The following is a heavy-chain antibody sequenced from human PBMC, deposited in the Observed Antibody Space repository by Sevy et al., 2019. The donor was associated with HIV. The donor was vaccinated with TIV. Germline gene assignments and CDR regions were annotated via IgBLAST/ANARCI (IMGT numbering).Heavy chain of an antibody. D-gene: IGHD2-8*02. V-gene: IGHV3-15*01. CDR2: IKSKADGGTT. CDR3: STDPIIVLLVTDGMDV. J-gene: IGHJ6*02. CDR1: GFTFYYAW. Sequence: GGSLRLSCAASGFTFYYAWMSWVRQAPGKGLEWVCRIKSKADGGTTEYAAAVKGRFTISRDDSKNTRYLQMNSLKTEVTAIYYCSTDPIIVLLVTDGMDVWGQGTTVTVSS.